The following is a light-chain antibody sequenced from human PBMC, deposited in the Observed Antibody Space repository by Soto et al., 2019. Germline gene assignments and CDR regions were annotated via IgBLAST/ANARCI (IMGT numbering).Light chain of an antibody. CDR1: QSIRHY. CDR2: GAS. J-gene: IGKJ1*01. Sequence: DIQMTQSPPTLSASVGDRVTITCRASQSIRHYLAWYQQMPGKAPKLLIYGASTLQSGVPSRFSGSGSGTEFTLTISSLQPDDFATYYCQQYNSYSQNTFGQGTKVDIK. CDR3: QQYNSYSQNT. V-gene: IGKV1-5*01.